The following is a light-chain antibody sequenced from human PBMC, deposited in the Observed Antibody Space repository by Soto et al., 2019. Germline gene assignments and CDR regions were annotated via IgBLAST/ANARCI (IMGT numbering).Light chain of an antibody. Sequence: DIQMTQSPSSLSASVGDRVTITCRASQSISSYLNWYQQKPGRAPKLLIYAASSLQSGVPSRFSGSESGTDFTLTISSLQPEDFATYYCQQSYTRPHFGQGTKVDIK. CDR1: QSISSY. CDR2: AAS. J-gene: IGKJ2*01. V-gene: IGKV1-39*01. CDR3: QQSYTRPH.